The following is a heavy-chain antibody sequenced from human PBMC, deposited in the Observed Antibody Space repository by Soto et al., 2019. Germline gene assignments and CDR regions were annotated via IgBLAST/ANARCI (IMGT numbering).Heavy chain of an antibody. J-gene: IGHJ4*02. CDR2: IKEDGSER. Sequence: PGGSLRLSCAASGFIFRNYLMSWVRQAPGRGLEWVANIKEDGSERYYVDSVNGRFTISRDNAKNSLYLEMTRPRADDTATYYCAREKRANGYFDYWGQGTRVTVSS. V-gene: IGHV3-7*01. CDR3: AREKRANGYFDY. D-gene: IGHD6-25*01. CDR1: GFIFRNYL.